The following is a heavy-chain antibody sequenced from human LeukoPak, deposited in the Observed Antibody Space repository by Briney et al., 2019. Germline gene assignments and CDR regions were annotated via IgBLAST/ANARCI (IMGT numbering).Heavy chain of an antibody. CDR2: IYSGGST. V-gene: IGHV3-53*01. CDR3: AKEAWNFRWYFDY. J-gene: IGHJ4*02. D-gene: IGHD1-7*01. CDR1: GFTVSSNY. Sequence: GGSLRLSCAASGFTVSSNYMSWVRQAPGEGLEWVSVIYSGGSTYYADSVKGRFTISRDNSKNTLYLQMNSLRAEDTAVYYCAKEAWNFRWYFDYWGQGTLVTVSS.